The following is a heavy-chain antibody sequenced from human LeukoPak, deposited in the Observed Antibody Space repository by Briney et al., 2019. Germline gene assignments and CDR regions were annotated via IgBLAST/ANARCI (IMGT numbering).Heavy chain of an antibody. CDR2: ISGSGDNT. Sequence: GGSLRLSCAASGFTFSSYAMSWVRQAPGKGLEWVSGISGSGDNTYYADSVKGRFTISRDNSKNTLYVQVNSLGTEDTAAYYCAKGSFYDSSGSFYFDYWGQGTLVTVSS. V-gene: IGHV3-23*01. CDR3: AKGSFYDSSGSFYFDY. D-gene: IGHD3-22*01. CDR1: GFTFSSYA. J-gene: IGHJ4*02.